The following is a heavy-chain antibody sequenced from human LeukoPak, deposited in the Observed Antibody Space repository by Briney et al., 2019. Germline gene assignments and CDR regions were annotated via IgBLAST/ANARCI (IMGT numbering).Heavy chain of an antibody. J-gene: IGHJ4*02. V-gene: IGHV4-34*01. CDR2: INHSGST. CDR3: ARGPEDQSDSSSLPFDY. CDR1: GGSFSGYY. D-gene: IGHD6-6*01. Sequence: SETLSLTCAVYGGSFSGYYWSWIRQPPGKGLEWIEEINHSGSTNYNPSLKSRVTTSVDTFKNQFSLKLSSVTAADTAVYYCARGPEDQSDSSSLPFDYWGQGTLVTVSS.